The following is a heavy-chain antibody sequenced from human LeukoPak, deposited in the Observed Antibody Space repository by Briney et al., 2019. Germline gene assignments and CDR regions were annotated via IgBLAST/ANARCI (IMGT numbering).Heavy chain of an antibody. Sequence: GGSLRLSCAASGFTFSSYGMHWVRQPPGKGLEWVGRIKSKADGGITDYAEPVKGRFTFSRDDSKNTLYLQMNSLKTEDTAVYYCTTTYYYDSSPGSFDYWGQGTLVTVSS. V-gene: IGHV3-15*01. CDR1: GFTFSSYG. CDR3: TTTYYYDSSPGSFDY. CDR2: IKSKADGGIT. J-gene: IGHJ4*02. D-gene: IGHD3-22*01.